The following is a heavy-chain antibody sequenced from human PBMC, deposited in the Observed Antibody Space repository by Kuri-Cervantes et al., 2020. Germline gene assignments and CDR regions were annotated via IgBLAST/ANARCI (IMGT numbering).Heavy chain of an antibody. CDR1: GFTFSGYP. D-gene: IGHD1-26*01. CDR2: ISFDGSIK. CDR3: ARVGGDGSDY. J-gene: IGHJ4*02. Sequence: GGSLRLSCAASGFTFSGYPMHWVRQAPGKGLEWLAVISFDGSIKYYADSVRGRFTVSRDNSKNTLYLQMNSLRAEDTAVYYCARVGGDGSDYWGQGTLVTVSS. V-gene: IGHV3-30-3*01.